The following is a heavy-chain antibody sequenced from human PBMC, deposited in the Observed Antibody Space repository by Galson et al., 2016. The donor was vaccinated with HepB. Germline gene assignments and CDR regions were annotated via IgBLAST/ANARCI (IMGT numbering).Heavy chain of an antibody. CDR1: GVTFRSYS. V-gene: IGHV3-48*04. J-gene: IGHJ2*01. CDR3: ARDARNSINGYIDL. Sequence: SLRLSCAACGVTFRSYSMNWVRQAPGKGQERVSYLSITSGNIVHADSVKGRFTVSRDNCNNALYMQMESLRTEDTAIYYRARDARNSINGYIDLWGRGTLVTGSS. CDR2: LSITSGNI. D-gene: IGHD3-22*01.